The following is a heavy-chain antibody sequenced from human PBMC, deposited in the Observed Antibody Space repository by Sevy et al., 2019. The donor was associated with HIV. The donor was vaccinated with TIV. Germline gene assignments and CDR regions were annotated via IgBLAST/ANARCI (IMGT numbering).Heavy chain of an antibody. V-gene: IGHV4-34*01. CDR3: ASSTYGMDV. CDR1: GGSFSGYY. J-gene: IGHJ6*02. CDR2: INHSGRT. Sequence: SETLSLTCAVYGGSFSGYYWSWIRQPPGKGLEWIGEINHSGRTNYNPSLKSRVTISVDTSKNQFSLKLSSVTAADTAVYYCASSTYGMDVWGQGTTVTVSS. D-gene: IGHD3-3*02.